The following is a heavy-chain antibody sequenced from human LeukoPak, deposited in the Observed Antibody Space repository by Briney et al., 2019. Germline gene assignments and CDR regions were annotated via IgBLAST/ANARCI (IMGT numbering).Heavy chain of an antibody. CDR2: INHSGST. CDR1: GGSISSYY. Sequence: SETLSLTCTVSGGSISSYYWSWIRQPPGKGLEWIGEINHSGSTNYNPSLKSRVTISVDTSKNQFSLKLSSVTAADTAVYYCARVVGATSYWGQGTLVTVSS. J-gene: IGHJ4*02. CDR3: ARVVGATSY. V-gene: IGHV4-34*01. D-gene: IGHD1-26*01.